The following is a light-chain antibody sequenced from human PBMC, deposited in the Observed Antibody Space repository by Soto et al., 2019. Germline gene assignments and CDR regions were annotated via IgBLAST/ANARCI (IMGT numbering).Light chain of an antibody. Sequence: EIVLTQSPGTLSLSPGERATLSCRASQSVTNRYLAWYRQKPGQAPRLLIFGASIRDTGIPDRFSGSGSGTDFNLTINRLEPEDFAVYYCQQYGSSPRTFGQGTKVEIK. CDR3: QQYGSSPRT. CDR2: GAS. CDR1: QSVTNRY. J-gene: IGKJ1*01. V-gene: IGKV3-20*01.